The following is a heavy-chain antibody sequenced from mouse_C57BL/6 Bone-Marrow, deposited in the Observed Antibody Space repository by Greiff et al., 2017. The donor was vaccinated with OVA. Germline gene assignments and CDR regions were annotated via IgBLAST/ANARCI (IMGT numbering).Heavy chain of an antibody. V-gene: IGHV5-15*01. CDR2: ISNLAYSI. CDR1: GFTFSDYG. D-gene: IGHD2-3*01. CDR3: ARRGGYYVYWYFDV. Sequence: EVKLQESGGGLVQPGGSLKLSCAASGFTFSDYGMAWVRQAPRKGPEWVAFISNLAYSIYYADTVTGRFTISRENAKNTLYLEMSSLRSEDTAMYYCARRGGYYVYWYFDVWGTGTTVTVSS. J-gene: IGHJ1*03.